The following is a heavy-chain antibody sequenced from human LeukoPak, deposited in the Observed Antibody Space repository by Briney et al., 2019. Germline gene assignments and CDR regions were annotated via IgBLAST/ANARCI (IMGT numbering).Heavy chain of an antibody. CDR2: INQDGSEK. Sequence: GGSLRLSCAASGFTFSSYWMSWVRQAPGKGLEWVANINQDGSEKYYVDSVKGRFTISRDNAKNSLYLQMNSLRAEDTAVYYCARACSRTGCPFEYWGQGTLVTVSS. CDR1: GFTFSSYW. V-gene: IGHV3-7*01. D-gene: IGHD2-2*01. J-gene: IGHJ4*02. CDR3: ARACSRTGCPFEY.